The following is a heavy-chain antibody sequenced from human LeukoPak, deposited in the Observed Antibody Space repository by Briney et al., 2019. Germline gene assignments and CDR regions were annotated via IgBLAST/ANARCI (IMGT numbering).Heavy chain of an antibody. Sequence: KTSETLSLTGTVPGVSISSGVSYWSWIRQRPGQGPEWIGYIYHSGTTYYSPSLKSRVTISVDTSKNQFSRKLSSVTAADAAVYYCARGYSGHYYAFDIWGQGTMVTVSS. D-gene: IGHD1-26*01. CDR3: ARGYSGHYYAFDI. CDR2: IYHSGTT. J-gene: IGHJ3*02. CDR1: GVSISSGVSY. V-gene: IGHV4-31*03.